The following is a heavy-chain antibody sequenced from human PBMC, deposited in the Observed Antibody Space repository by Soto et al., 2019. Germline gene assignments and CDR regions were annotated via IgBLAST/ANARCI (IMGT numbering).Heavy chain of an antibody. Sequence: QLVQSGAEVKQPGASVKISCKTSGYTFTGQYIHWVRQAPGQGLEWMGIINPSGDSTTYAQKFQGRIVMTSDASTSTVYVELSTLKSEDTAIYYCARLLGVHNTLPFWLGFFGYWGRGTLVTVSP. J-gene: IGHJ4*02. D-gene: IGHD3-3*01. V-gene: IGHV1-46*01. CDR3: ARLLGVHNTLPFWLGFFGY. CDR2: INPSGDST. CDR1: GYTFTGQY.